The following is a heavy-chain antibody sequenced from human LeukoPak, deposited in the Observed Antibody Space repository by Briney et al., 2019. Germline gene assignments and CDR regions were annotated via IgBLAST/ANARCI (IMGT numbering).Heavy chain of an antibody. CDR2: ISSNGGST. Sequence: GGSLRLSRAASGFTFSSYAMHWVRQAPGKGLEYVSAISSNGGSTYYANSVKGRFTISRDNSKNTLYLQMGSLRAEDMAVYYCARDRSRYYMDVWGKGTTVTVSS. V-gene: IGHV3-64*01. J-gene: IGHJ6*03. CDR1: GFTFSSYA. D-gene: IGHD2-15*01. CDR3: ARDRSRYYMDV.